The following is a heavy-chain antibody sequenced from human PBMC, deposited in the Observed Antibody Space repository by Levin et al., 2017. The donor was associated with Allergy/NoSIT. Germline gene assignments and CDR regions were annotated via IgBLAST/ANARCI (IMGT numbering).Heavy chain of an antibody. J-gene: IGHJ4*02. D-gene: IGHD2-8*01. V-gene: IGHV3-23*01. CDR3: AKDNGHY. Sequence: QSGESLKISCAASGFTFSSYAMNWVRQAPGKGLEWVSAISYSGGSTYYADSVKGRFTISRDNSKNTLYLQMSSLRAEDTAIYYCAKDNGHYWGQGTLVTVSS. CDR2: ISYSGGST. CDR1: GFTFSSYA.